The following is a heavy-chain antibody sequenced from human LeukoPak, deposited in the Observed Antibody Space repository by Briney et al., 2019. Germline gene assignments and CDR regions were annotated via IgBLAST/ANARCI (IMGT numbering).Heavy chain of an antibody. CDR1: GFTFGDYA. CDR3: TRDRGGYGLDY. D-gene: IGHD5-12*01. Sequence: PGGSLRLSCTASGFTFGDYAMSWVRQAPGKGLEWVGFIRSKAYGGTTEYAASVKGRFIISRDDYKSIAYLQMNSLKTEDTAVYYCTRDRGGYGLDYWGQGALVTVSS. J-gene: IGHJ4*02. V-gene: IGHV3-49*04. CDR2: IRSKAYGGTT.